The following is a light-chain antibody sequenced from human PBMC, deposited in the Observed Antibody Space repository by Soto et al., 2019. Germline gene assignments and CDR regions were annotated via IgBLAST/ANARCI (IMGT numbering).Light chain of an antibody. Sequence: EIVLTQSPATLSLSPGERATLSCRASQSVSSYLAWYQQKPGQAPRLLIYDASNRATGIPARFSGSGSGTDFTLTISSLETEAFAVYYCQQRSNWPITFGQGTRLEIK. CDR1: QSVSSY. V-gene: IGKV3-11*01. CDR3: QQRSNWPIT. CDR2: DAS. J-gene: IGKJ5*01.